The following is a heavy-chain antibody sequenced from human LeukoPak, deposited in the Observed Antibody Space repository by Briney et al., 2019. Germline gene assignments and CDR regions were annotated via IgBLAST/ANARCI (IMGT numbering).Heavy chain of an antibody. CDR3: ARVSGYDWESFYDY. V-gene: IGHV4-59*01. CDR1: GGSLSSYN. D-gene: IGHD5-12*01. J-gene: IGHJ4*02. CDR2: IYYSGST. Sequence: SETLSLTCTVSGGSLSSYNWSWIRQPPGKGLEWLAYIYYSGSTNYNPALESRATISVDTSKNQFSLKPSSVTAADTAVYYCARVSGYDWESFYDYWGQGTLVTVSS.